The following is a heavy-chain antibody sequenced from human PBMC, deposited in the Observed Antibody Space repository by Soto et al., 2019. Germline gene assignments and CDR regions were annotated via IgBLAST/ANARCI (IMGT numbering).Heavy chain of an antibody. CDR2: ISYDGSNK. V-gene: IGHV3-30*18. CDR1: GFTFSSYG. D-gene: IGHD2-2*01. J-gene: IGHJ6*02. CDR3: AKDVGGYCSSTSCYGMDV. Sequence: GGSLRLSCAASGFTFSSYGMHWVRQAPGKGLEWVAVISYDGSNKYYADSVKGRFTISRDNSKNTLYLQMNSLRAEDTAVYYCAKDVGGYCSSTSCYGMDVWGQGTTVTVSS.